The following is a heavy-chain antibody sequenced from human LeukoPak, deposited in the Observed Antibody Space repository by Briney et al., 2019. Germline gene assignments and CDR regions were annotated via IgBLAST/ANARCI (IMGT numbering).Heavy chain of an antibody. CDR3: ARSRYYYDSSGYPHVGNFNY. D-gene: IGHD3-22*01. CDR1: GGSISSGSYY. V-gene: IGHV4-61*02. J-gene: IGHJ4*02. Sequence: SETLSLTCTVSGGSISSGSYYWSWIRQPAGKGLEWIGRIYTSGSTNYNPSLKSRVTISVDTSKNQFSLKLSSVTAADTAVYYCARSRYYYDSSGYPHVGNFNYWGQGTLVTVSS. CDR2: IYTSGST.